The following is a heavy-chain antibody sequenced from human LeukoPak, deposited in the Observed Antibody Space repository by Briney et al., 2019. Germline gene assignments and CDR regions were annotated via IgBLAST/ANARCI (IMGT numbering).Heavy chain of an antibody. V-gene: IGHV3-23*01. CDR3: ARWGDYDVLTGYYVSDY. D-gene: IGHD3-9*01. J-gene: IGHJ4*02. CDR1: GFTFSNYA. Sequence: GGSLRLSCAASGFTFSNYAMSWVRQAPGKGLEWVSAITGSGGNTYYADSVKGRFTISRDNSKNTLYLQMNSLRAEDTAVYYCARWGDYDVLTGYYVSDYWGQGTLVTVSS. CDR2: ITGSGGNT.